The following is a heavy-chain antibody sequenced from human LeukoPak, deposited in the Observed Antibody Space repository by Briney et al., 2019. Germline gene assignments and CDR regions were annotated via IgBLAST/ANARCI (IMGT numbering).Heavy chain of an antibody. V-gene: IGHV3-20*04. CDR1: GFTFDDDD. D-gene: IGHD5-18*01. Sequence: PGGSLRLSCAASGFTFDDDDMSWVRQAPGKGLEWVSGINWNGGSTGYADSVKGRFIISRDNAKNSLYLQMNSLRAEDTALYYCARDDLHTYYFDYWGQGTLVTVSS. CDR3: ARDDLHTYYFDY. CDR2: INWNGGST. J-gene: IGHJ4*02.